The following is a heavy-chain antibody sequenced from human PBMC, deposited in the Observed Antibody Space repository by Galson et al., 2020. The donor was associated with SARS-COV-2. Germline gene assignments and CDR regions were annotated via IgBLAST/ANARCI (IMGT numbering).Heavy chain of an antibody. D-gene: IGHD2-8*01. CDR1: GGSFSDYS. J-gene: IGHJ6*03. Sequence: SETLSLTCAVYGGSFSDYSWTWVRQPPGKGLEWIGGISHSGSTTYSPSPKSRVFMSVATSKNQFSLKLSSVTAADTAVYFCARGGSRPIMVFDYYYFYMDVWGKGTTVTVSS. CDR3: ARGGSRPIMVFDYYYFYMDV. CDR2: ISHSGST. V-gene: IGHV4-34*01.